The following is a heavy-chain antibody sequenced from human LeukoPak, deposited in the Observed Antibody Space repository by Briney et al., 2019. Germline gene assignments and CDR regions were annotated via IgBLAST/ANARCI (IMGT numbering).Heavy chain of an antibody. Sequence: GGSLRLSCAASGFTFSSYWMSWVRQAPGKGLEWVANIKQDGSEKYYVDSVKGRFTISRDNAQNSLYLQMNSLRAEDTAVYYCARVRGGYCSGGSCYSAFDIWGQGTMVTVSP. CDR1: GFTFSSYW. CDR2: IKQDGSEK. CDR3: ARVRGGYCSGGSCYSAFDI. V-gene: IGHV3-7*04. J-gene: IGHJ3*02. D-gene: IGHD2-15*01.